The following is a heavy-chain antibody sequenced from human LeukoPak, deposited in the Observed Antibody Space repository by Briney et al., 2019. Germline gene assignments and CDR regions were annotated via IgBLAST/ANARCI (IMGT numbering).Heavy chain of an antibody. Sequence: SETLSLTCTVSGGSISSYYWSWIRQPAGKGLEWIGRIYTSGSTNYNPSLKSRVTMSVDTSKNQFSLKLSSVTAADTAVYYCARYLSYYYDSSGYHYFDYWGQGTLVTVSS. CDR2: IYTSGST. V-gene: IGHV4-4*07. CDR1: GGSISSYY. J-gene: IGHJ4*02. CDR3: ARYLSYYYDSSGYHYFDY. D-gene: IGHD3-22*01.